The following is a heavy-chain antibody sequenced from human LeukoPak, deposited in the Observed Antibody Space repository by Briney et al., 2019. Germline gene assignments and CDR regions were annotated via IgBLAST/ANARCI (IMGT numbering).Heavy chain of an antibody. D-gene: IGHD3-10*01. Sequence: SETLSLTCTVSGGSISSGDYYWSWIRQPPGKGLEWIGYIYYSGSTYYNPSLKSRVTISVDTSKNQFSLKLSSVTAADTAVYYCARVDNYYGSGRANYWGQGTLVTVSS. CDR1: GGSISSGDYY. J-gene: IGHJ4*02. CDR2: IYYSGST. V-gene: IGHV4-30-4*08. CDR3: ARVDNYYGSGRANY.